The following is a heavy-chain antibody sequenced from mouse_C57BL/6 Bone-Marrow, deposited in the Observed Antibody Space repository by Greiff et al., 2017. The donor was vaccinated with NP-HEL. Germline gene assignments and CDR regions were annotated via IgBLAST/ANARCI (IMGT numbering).Heavy chain of an antibody. CDR1: GYTFTSYW. J-gene: IGHJ3*01. V-gene: IGHV1-69*01. D-gene: IGHD3-1*01. Sequence: QVQLQQPGAELVMPGASVKLSCKASGYTFTSYWMHWVKQRPGQGLEWIGEIDPSDSYTNYNQKFKGKSTLTVDKSSSTAYMQLSSLTSEDSAVYYCARSGLFAYWGKGTLVTVSA. CDR3: ARSGLFAY. CDR2: IDPSDSYT.